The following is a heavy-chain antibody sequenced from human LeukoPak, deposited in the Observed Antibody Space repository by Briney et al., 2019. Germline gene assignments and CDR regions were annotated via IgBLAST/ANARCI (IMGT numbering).Heavy chain of an antibody. J-gene: IGHJ6*02. CDR2: GSNK. Sequence: GSNKYYADSVKGRFTISRDNSKNTLYLQMNSLRAEDTAVYYCATDQNDFWSGYYYGMDVWGHGTTVTVSS. CDR3: ATDQNDFWSGYYYGMDV. V-gene: IGHV3-33*01. D-gene: IGHD3-3*01.